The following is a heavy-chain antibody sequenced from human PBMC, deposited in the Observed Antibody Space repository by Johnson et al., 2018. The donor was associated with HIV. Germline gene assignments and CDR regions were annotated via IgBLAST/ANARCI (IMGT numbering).Heavy chain of an antibody. CDR2: ISYNGSNK. Sequence: QVQLVESGGGVVQPGRSLRLSCAASGFTFSSYGMHWVRQAPGKGLEWVAVISYNGSNKYYADSVKGRFTISRDNAKNTRYVERNSLRAEDTAVYYCAKSTQANILRESGPYGAFDIRGQGTMVTVSS. CDR3: AKSTQANILRESGPYGAFDI. D-gene: IGHD3-10*01. V-gene: IGHV3-30*18. CDR1: GFTFSSYG. J-gene: IGHJ3*02.